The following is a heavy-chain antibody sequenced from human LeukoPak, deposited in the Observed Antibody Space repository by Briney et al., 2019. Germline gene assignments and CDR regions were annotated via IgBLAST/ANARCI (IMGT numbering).Heavy chain of an antibody. CDR1: GYTFTSYY. V-gene: IGHV1-46*01. D-gene: IGHD6-19*01. CDR2: INPSGGST. J-gene: IGHJ4*02. Sequence: ASVKVSCKASGYTFTSYYMHWVRQAPGQGLEWMGIINPSGGSTIYAQKFQGRVTMTEDTSTDTAYMELSSLRSEDTAVYYCATIVGIAVAGIFDYWGQGTLVTVSS. CDR3: ATIVGIAVAGIFDY.